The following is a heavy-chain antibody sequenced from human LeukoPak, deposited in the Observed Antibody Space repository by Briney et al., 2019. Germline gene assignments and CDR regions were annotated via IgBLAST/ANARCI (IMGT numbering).Heavy chain of an antibody. D-gene: IGHD2-2*01. CDR1: GDSITSYY. Sequence: SETLSLTCTVSGDSITSYYWSWIRQPPGKGLEWIGYIYYTVTTNYNPSLKSRVIISVDTSNNHFSLKLTSVTAADTAVYYCARLPGCSSTSCHAFDIWGQGTMVTVSS. CDR3: ARLPGCSSTSCHAFDI. J-gene: IGHJ3*02. CDR2: IYYTVTT. V-gene: IGHV4-59*01.